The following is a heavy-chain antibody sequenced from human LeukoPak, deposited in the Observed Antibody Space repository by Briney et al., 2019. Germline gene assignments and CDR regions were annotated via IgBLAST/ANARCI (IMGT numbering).Heavy chain of an antibody. CDR3: ARVIGSYGDSAY. Sequence: GGSLRLSCAASGFSFSKFSMNWVRQAPGKGLEWISYITSSSDPTYYADSVKGRFTISRDNAKNSLYLQMDSLRAEDTAVYYCARVIGSYGDSAYWGQGTLVTVSS. V-gene: IGHV3-48*04. CDR1: GFSFSKFS. CDR2: ITSSSDPT. D-gene: IGHD4-17*01. J-gene: IGHJ4*02.